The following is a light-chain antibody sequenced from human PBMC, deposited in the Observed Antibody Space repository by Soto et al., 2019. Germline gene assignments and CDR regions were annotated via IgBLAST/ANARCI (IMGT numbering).Light chain of an antibody. Sequence: IVMTQSPAPLSVSPGERVTLSCRASQSVSSNLAWYQQKPGQAPRLLIYGASTRATGIPARFSGSESGTEFTLTISSLQSEDFAVYYCQQYNNWPRTFGHGTKVEIK. V-gene: IGKV3-15*01. CDR1: QSVSSN. J-gene: IGKJ1*01. CDR3: QQYNNWPRT. CDR2: GAS.